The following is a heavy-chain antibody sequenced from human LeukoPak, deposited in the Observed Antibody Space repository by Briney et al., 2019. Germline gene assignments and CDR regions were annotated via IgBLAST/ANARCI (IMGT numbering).Heavy chain of an antibody. CDR2: IYHSGST. D-gene: IGHD3-3*01. CDR3: ASVRLLEWSEYYFDY. CDR1: GYSINSGYY. Sequence: PSETLSLTCTVSGYSINSGYYWGWIRQPPGKGLEWIGSIYHSGSTYYNPSLKSRVTISVDTSKNQFSLKLSSVTAADTAVYYCASVRLLEWSEYYFDYWGQGTLVTVSS. J-gene: IGHJ4*02. V-gene: IGHV4-38-2*02.